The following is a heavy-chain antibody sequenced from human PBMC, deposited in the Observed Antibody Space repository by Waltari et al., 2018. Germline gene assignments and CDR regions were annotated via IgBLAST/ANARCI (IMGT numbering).Heavy chain of an antibody. J-gene: IGHJ4*02. Sequence: EVQLVQSGAEVKKPGATVKISCKASGYTFTDYYMHWVQQAPGKGLEWMGRVDPEDGSTIYAEKCQCRVTITADTSTDTAYIELSSLRSEDTAVYYCATDRDRGVFDYWGQGTLVTVSS. CDR3: ATDRDRGVFDY. D-gene: IGHD5-12*01. CDR1: GYTFTDYY. V-gene: IGHV1-69-2*01. CDR2: VDPEDGST.